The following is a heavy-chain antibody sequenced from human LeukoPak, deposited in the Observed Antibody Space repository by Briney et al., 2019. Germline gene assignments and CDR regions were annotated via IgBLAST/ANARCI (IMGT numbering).Heavy chain of an antibody. D-gene: IGHD5-18*01. Sequence: SETLSLTCTVSGGSISSSSYYWGWIRQPPGKGLEWIGSIYYSGSTYYNPSLKSRVTISVDTSKNQFSLKLSSVTAADTAVYYCATGPSRGYSYGGAFDIWGQGTMVTVSS. J-gene: IGHJ3*02. CDR1: GGSISSSSYY. V-gene: IGHV4-39*07. CDR2: IYYSGST. CDR3: ATGPSRGYSYGGAFDI.